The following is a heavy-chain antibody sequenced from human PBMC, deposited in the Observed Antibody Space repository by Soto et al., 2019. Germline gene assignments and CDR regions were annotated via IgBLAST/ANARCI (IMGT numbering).Heavy chain of an antibody. V-gene: IGHV1-18*01. CDR1: GYTFTSYG. CDR3: ARDRQIRYYYGSGSYYKDYYYYYGMDV. J-gene: IGHJ6*02. Sequence: QVQLVQSGAEVKKPGASMKVSCKASGYTFTSYGISWVRQAPGQGLEGMGWISAYNGNTNYAQKLQGRVTMTTDTSTSTAYMELRSLRSDDTAVYYCARDRQIRYYYGSGSYYKDYYYYYGMDVWGQGTTVTVSS. CDR2: ISAYNGNT. D-gene: IGHD3-10*01.